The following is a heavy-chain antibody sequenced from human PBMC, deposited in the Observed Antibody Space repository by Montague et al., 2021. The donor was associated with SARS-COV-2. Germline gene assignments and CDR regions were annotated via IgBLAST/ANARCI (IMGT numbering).Heavy chain of an antibody. J-gene: IGHJ6*03. CDR2: INHGGST. V-gene: IGHV4-34*01. CDR1: GTSFSGYH. CDR3: ARLRDGVVPSPILGVGPYYSYYYMDV. D-gene: IGHD3-10*01. Sequence: SETLSLTCAVHGTSFSGYHWNWIRQPPGKGLEWIGEINHGGSTKYSPSLKSRLTISADTSKNQFSLKLTSVAAADTVVYYCARLRDGVVPSPILGVGPYYSYYYMDVWGRGTTVTVPS.